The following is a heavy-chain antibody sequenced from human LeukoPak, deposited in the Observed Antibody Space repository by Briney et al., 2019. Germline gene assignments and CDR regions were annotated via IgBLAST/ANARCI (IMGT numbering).Heavy chain of an antibody. D-gene: IGHD2-2*01. J-gene: IGHJ4*02. Sequence: GGSLRLSCAASGFTFSNAWMSWVRQAPGKGLEWVGRIKSKTDGGTTDYAAPVKGRFTISRDDSKNTLYLQINSLKTEDTAVYYCTTVIVVVPAAIGVAIDYWGQGTLVTVSS. V-gene: IGHV3-15*01. CDR3: TTVIVVVPAAIGVAIDY. CDR1: GFTFSNAW. CDR2: IKSKTDGGTT.